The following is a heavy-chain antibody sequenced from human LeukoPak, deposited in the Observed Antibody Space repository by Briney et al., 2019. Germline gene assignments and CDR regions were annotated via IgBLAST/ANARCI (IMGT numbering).Heavy chain of an antibody. D-gene: IGHD5-18*01. CDR1: GFTFGDHA. CDR3: SRGPIQLSLYYCMGV. CDR2: IRSKAYGGTT. V-gene: IGHV3-49*04. Sequence: PGRSLRLSCTAFGFTFGDHAMSWVRQAPGKGLEWVGLIRSKAYGGTTEYAASVKGRFTISRDDSTSIAYLQMNSLKTEDTAVYFCSRGPIQLSLYYCMGVWVQGTTVIVSS. J-gene: IGHJ6*02.